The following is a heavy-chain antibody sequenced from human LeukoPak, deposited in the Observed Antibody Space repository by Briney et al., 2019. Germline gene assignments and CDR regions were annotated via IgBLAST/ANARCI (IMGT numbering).Heavy chain of an antibody. CDR1: GFTFSSHD. D-gene: IGHD3-22*01. J-gene: IGHJ4*02. Sequence: GGSLRLSCAASGFTFSSHDMHWVRQAPGKGLEWVAFISYDGGKKYYADSVKGRFTISRDNSKNTLYLQMNSLRAEDTAVYYCAKDDYYDTSGYRDWGQGTLVTVSS. CDR3: AKDDYYDTSGYRD. CDR2: ISYDGGKK. V-gene: IGHV3-30*18.